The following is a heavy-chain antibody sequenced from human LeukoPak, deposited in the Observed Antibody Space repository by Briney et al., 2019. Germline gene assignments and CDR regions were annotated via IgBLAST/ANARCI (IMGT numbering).Heavy chain of an antibody. J-gene: IGHJ4*02. V-gene: IGHV1-69*13. Sequence: SVKVSCKASGGTFSSYAISWVRQAPGQGLEWMGGIIPIFGTANYAQKFQGRVTITADESTSTAYMELSSLRSEDTAVCYCARCSTVAYYFDHWGQGTLVTVSS. CDR1: GGTFSSYA. CDR3: ARCSTVAYYFDH. D-gene: IGHD2-2*01. CDR2: IIPIFGTA.